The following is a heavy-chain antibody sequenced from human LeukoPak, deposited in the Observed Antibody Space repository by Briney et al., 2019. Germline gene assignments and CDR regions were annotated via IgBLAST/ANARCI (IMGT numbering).Heavy chain of an antibody. CDR2: ISSSGSTI. CDR3: TRDPRHLDS. V-gene: IGHV3-48*03. J-gene: IGHJ4*02. CDR1: GFTFSSYE. Sequence: PGGSLRLSCAASGFTFSSYEMNWVRQAPGKGLEWVSYISSSGSTIYYADSVKGRFTISRDNAENSLYLQMSSLRVEDTAVYYCTRDPRHLDSWGQGTLVTVSS. D-gene: IGHD6-6*01.